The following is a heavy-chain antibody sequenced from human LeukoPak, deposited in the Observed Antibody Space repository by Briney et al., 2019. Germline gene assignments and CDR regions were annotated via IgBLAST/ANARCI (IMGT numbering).Heavy chain of an antibody. Sequence: GGSLRLSCAASGFTFSSYAMSWVRPAPGKGLEWVSAISGSGGSTYYADSVKGRFTISRDNSKNTLYLQMNSLRAEDTAVYYCAKLPYYYDSREDAFDIWGQGTMVTVSS. V-gene: IGHV3-23*01. CDR1: GFTFSSYA. D-gene: IGHD3-22*01. CDR2: ISGSGGST. J-gene: IGHJ3*02. CDR3: AKLPYYYDSREDAFDI.